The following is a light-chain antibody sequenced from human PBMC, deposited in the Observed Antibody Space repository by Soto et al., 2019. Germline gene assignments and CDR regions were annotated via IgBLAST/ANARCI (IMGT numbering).Light chain of an antibody. J-gene: IGKJ5*01. CDR2: DAS. Sequence: DIQMTQSPSTLSGSVGDRVTITFRASQTISSWLAWYQRKPGKAPDLLIYDASSLESGVPARFSGSGSGTEFTLTISSLQPDDFATYYCQQYNTYSTFGQGTRLEIK. V-gene: IGKV1-5*01. CDR3: QQYNTYST. CDR1: QTISSW.